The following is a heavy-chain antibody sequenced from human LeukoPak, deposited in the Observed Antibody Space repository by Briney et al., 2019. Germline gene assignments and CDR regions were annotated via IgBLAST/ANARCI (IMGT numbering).Heavy chain of an antibody. Sequence: GESLKISCKGSGYSFTSYWIAWVRQMPGKGLEWMAIIYAGDSDTRYSPSSQGQVTISADKSITTAYLQWSSLKASDTAMYYCARGPDSSGWYRDAFDIWGQGTMVTVSS. V-gene: IGHV5-51*01. J-gene: IGHJ3*02. D-gene: IGHD6-19*01. CDR2: IYAGDSDT. CDR3: ARGPDSSGWYRDAFDI. CDR1: GYSFTSYW.